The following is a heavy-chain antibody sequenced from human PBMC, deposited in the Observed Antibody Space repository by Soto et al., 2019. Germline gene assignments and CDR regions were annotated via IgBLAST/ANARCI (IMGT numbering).Heavy chain of an antibody. D-gene: IGHD5-18*01. CDR1: GFTVSSNY. Sequence: GGSLRLSCAASGFTVSSNYMSWVRQAPGKGLEWVSVIYSGGTIHYTDSVKGRFTISRDNSKNTLYLQMNSLRAEDTAVYYCARVRDTAMALGGAFDIWGQGTMVTVSS. CDR2: IYSGGTI. V-gene: IGHV3-53*05. J-gene: IGHJ3*02. CDR3: ARVRDTAMALGGAFDI.